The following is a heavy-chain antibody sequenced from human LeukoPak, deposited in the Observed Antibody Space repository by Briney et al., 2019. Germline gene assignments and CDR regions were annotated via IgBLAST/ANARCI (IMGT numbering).Heavy chain of an antibody. V-gene: IGHV4-34*01. CDR1: GGSFSGYY. CDR2: INHNRSP. CDR3: ARVTGYYDSSGYYYGGAFDI. D-gene: IGHD3-22*01. J-gene: IGHJ3*02. Sequence: SETLFLTCAVHGGSFSGYYWSWIRQPPGRGLEWIGEINHNRSPNNNPSLQSRVSISVDTSNNQFSLKLSSVTAADTAVYYCARVTGYYDSSGYYYGGAFDIWGQGTMVTVSS.